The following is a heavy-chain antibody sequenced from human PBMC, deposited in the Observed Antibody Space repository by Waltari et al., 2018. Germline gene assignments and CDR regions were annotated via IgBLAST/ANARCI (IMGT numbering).Heavy chain of an antibody. CDR1: GYTFTRYG. D-gene: IGHD6-6*01. V-gene: IGHV1-18*01. CDR3: ASTPSFQAARLYFDY. Sequence: QVQLVQSGAEVKKPGASVKVSCKASGYTFTRYGISWVRQAPGQGLEWMGWISAYNGNTNYAQKLQSRVTISVDTSKNQCSRKLSSVTAADTAVYYCASTPSFQAARLYFDYWGQGTLVTVSS. CDR2: ISAYNGNT. J-gene: IGHJ4*02.